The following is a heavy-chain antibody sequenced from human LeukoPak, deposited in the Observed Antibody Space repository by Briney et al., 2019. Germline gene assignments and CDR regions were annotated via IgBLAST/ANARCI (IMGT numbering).Heavy chain of an antibody. CDR1: GFTFSSYA. CDR2: MTGSGGTT. CDR3: ARDGWQWLVNGGGDYFDY. Sequence: GGSLRLSCAASGFTFSSYAMSWVRQAPGKGLEWVSSMTGSGGTTYYADSVKGRFTISRDNSKNTLYLQMNSLRAEDTAVYYCARDGWQWLVNGGGDYFDYWGQGTLVTVSS. V-gene: IGHV3-23*01. J-gene: IGHJ4*02. D-gene: IGHD6-19*01.